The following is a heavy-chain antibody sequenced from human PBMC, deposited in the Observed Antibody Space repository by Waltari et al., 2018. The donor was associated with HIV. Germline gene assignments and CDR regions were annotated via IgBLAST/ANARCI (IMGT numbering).Heavy chain of an antibody. D-gene: IGHD3-22*01. V-gene: IGHV1-24*01. CDR2: FDPEDGET. CDR3: ATVTITMIRRSAFDI. J-gene: IGHJ3*02. CDR1: GATLTELS. Sequence: QVQLVQSGAEVKKPGASVKVYCTVSGATLTELSMHWVRPDPGKGLEWMGGFDPEDGETIYAQKFQGRVTMTEDTSTDTAYMELSSLRSEDTAVYYCATVTITMIRRSAFDIWGQGTMVTVSS.